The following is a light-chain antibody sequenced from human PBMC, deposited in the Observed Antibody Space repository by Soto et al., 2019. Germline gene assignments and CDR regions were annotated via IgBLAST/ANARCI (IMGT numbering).Light chain of an antibody. J-gene: IGLJ2*01. CDR3: AAWDDSLNGVV. CDR1: SSNIGSNT. CDR2: SNN. Sequence: QSVLTQPPSASGTPGQSVTISCSGSSSNIGSNTVNWYQQLPGTAPKLLIYSNNQRPSGVVDRFSGSKSGTSASLAISGLQSEDEADYYCAAWDDSLNGVVFGGGTKVTVL. V-gene: IGLV1-44*01.